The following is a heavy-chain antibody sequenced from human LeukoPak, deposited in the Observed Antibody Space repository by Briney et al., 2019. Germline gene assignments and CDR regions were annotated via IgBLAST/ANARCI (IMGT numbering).Heavy chain of an antibody. CDR1: GGTFSSYA. V-gene: IGHV1-69*05. D-gene: IGHD4-11*01. Sequence: SVKVSCKASGGTFSSYAISWVQQAPGQGLEWMGGIIPIFGTANYAQKFQGRVTMIRDTSTSTVYMELSSLRSEDTAVYYCAREVTVTNYYYFDYWGQGTLVTVSS. CDR3: AREVTVTNYYYFDY. J-gene: IGHJ4*02. CDR2: IIPIFGTA.